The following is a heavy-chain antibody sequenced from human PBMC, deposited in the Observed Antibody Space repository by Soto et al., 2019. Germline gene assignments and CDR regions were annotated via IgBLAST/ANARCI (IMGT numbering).Heavy chain of an antibody. CDR1: GGTFSSYA. CDR2: IIPIFGTA. V-gene: IGHV1-69*13. J-gene: IGHJ6*02. Sequence: SVKVSCKASGGTFSSYAISWVRQAPGQGLEWKGGIIPIFGTANYAQKFQGRVTITADESTSTAYMELSSLSSEDTAVYYCARVVAATRWYYYYGMDVWGQGTTVTVSS. D-gene: IGHD2-15*01. CDR3: ARVVAATRWYYYYGMDV.